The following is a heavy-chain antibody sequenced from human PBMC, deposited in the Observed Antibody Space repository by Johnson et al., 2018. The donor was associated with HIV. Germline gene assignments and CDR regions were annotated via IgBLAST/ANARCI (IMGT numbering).Heavy chain of an antibody. V-gene: IGHV3-30*03. CDR1: GFTFSSYD. Sequence: QVQLVESGGGVVQPGRSLRVSCGASGFTFSSYDMHWVRQAPGKGLEWVAVITYDGTKKYFADSVKGRFTISRDNSKNTLYLQMNSLRAEDTAVYYCASVRSDYSNDDAFDIWGQGTMVTVSS. J-gene: IGHJ3*02. CDR3: ASVRSDYSNDDAFDI. D-gene: IGHD4-11*01. CDR2: ITYDGTKK.